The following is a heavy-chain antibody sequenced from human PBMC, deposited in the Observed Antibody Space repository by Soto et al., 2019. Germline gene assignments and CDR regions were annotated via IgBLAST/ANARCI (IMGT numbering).Heavy chain of an antibody. CDR3: ARHDVSYGQYNWFDP. J-gene: IGHJ5*02. V-gene: IGHV4-39*01. CDR2: FFIGGNT. Sequence: SETLSLTCTVSGVSISSTTYYWGWMRQPPGKGLEWIASFFIGGNTYYNPSLKSRVTISVDTSKNQFSLKLSSVTAADTAVYYCARHDVSYGQYNWFDPWGQGTLVTVSS. D-gene: IGHD5-18*01. CDR1: GVSISSTTYY.